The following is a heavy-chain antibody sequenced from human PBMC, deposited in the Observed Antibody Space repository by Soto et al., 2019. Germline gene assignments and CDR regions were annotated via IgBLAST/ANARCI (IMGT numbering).Heavy chain of an antibody. CDR3: AGGWGIAVAGIDY. V-gene: IGHV3-23*01. CDR1: GFTFSSYA. Sequence: QAGGSLRLSCAASGFTFSSYAMSWVRQAPGKGLEWVSVISGTGGSTHYADSVKGRFTISRDNSKNTLHLQMNSLRAEDTAIYYCAGGWGIAVAGIDYWGQGTLVTVSS. J-gene: IGHJ4*02. CDR2: ISGTGGST. D-gene: IGHD6-19*01.